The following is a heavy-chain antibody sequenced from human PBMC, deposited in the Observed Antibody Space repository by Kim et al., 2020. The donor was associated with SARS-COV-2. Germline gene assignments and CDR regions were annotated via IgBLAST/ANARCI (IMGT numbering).Heavy chain of an antibody. CDR2: VHSSGGT. Sequence: SETLSLTCTVSGSSIACYYWGWLRQPPGKRPEYIGYVHSSGGTNYNPSLKSRVTVSLDASKNQFSLQLTSVTAADTAMYYCVRWESGSMRDHWGQGTLVTVSS. CDR1: GSSIACYY. V-gene: IGHV4-59*01. CDR3: VRWESGSMRDH. J-gene: IGHJ4*02. D-gene: IGHD1-26*01.